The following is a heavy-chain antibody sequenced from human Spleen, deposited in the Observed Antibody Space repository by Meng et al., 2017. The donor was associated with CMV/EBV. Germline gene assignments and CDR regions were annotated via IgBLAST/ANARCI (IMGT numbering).Heavy chain of an antibody. CDR1: GLTFSSFA. V-gene: IGHV3-23*01. Sequence: GGSLRLSCAASGLTFSSFAMTWVRQAPGKGLEWVSAINYNGVSTYYADSVKGRFTISRDNSRNTVSLQMNSLRAEDTAVYFCAKMDAAMVPSDYWGQGTLVTVSS. J-gene: IGHJ4*02. CDR3: AKMDAAMVPSDY. D-gene: IGHD5-18*01. CDR2: INYNGVST.